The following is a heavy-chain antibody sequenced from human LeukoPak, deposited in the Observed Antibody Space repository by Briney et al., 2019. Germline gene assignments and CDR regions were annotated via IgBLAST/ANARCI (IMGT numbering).Heavy chain of an antibody. V-gene: IGHV3-30*18. CDR1: GFTFSSYH. D-gene: IGHD4-17*01. CDR2: ISYDGSNK. Sequence: GGSLRLSCAASGFTFSSYHMHWVRQAPGKGLEWVAVISYDGSNKYYADSVKGRFTISRDNSKNTLYLQMNSLRAEDTAVYYCAKDQDYGDYGALDYWGQGTLVTVSS. CDR3: AKDQDYGDYGALDY. J-gene: IGHJ4*02.